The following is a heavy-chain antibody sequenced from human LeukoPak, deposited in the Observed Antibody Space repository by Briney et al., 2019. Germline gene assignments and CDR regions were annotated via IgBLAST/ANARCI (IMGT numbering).Heavy chain of an antibody. V-gene: IGHV3-66*01. J-gene: IGHJ3*02. Sequence: PGGSLRLSCAASGFTFSNAWMSWVRQAPGKGLEWVSVIYSGGSTYYADSVKGRFTISRDNSKNTLYLQMNSLRAEDTAVYYCARDHEPWIQHTDRHAFDIWGQGTMVTVSS. CDR3: ARDHEPWIQHTDRHAFDI. CDR2: IYSGGST. D-gene: IGHD5-18*01. CDR1: GFTFSNAW.